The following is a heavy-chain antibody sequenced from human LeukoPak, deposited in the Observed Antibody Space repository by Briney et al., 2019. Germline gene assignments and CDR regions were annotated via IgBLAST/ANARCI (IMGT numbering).Heavy chain of an antibody. D-gene: IGHD3-10*01. CDR2: IWNDESNE. CDR3: ARDGSGLAVRGWFDF. J-gene: IGHJ5*01. Sequence: HSGGSLRLSWVASGFTFNKYGIHWVRQPPGRGLGWVAVIWNDESNEYYADSVKGRLAISRDNDKNTVNLQMNSPRAEDTAVYYCARDGSGLAVRGWFDFWGQGTLVTVSS. CDR1: GFTFNKYG. V-gene: IGHV3-33*01.